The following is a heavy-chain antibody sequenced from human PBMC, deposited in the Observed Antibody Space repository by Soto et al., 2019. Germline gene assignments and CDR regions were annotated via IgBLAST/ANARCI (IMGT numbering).Heavy chain of an antibody. Sequence: SETLSLTCTVSGGSISSSSYYWGWIRQPPGKGLEWIGSIYYSGSTYYNPSLKSRVTISVDTSKNQFSLKLSPVTAADTAVYYCAGTGRYDFWSGYYTAVWRQNWFDPWGQGTLVTVSS. CDR2: IYYSGST. CDR1: GGSISSSSYY. D-gene: IGHD3-3*01. V-gene: IGHV4-39*01. J-gene: IGHJ5*02. CDR3: AGTGRYDFWSGYYTAVWRQNWFDP.